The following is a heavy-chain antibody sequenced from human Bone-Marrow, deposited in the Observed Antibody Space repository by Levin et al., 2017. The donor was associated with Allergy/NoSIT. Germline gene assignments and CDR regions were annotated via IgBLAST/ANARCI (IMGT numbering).Heavy chain of an antibody. J-gene: IGHJ4*02. V-gene: IGHV4-39*01. Sequence: PSETLSLTCTVSGGSISSSSYYWGWIRQPPGKGLEWIGSIYYSGSTYYNPSLKSRVTISVDTSKNQFFLKLSSVTAAATAVYYCARHRVISSRRGWKLFDYWGQGTLVTVSS. CDR1: GGSISSSSYY. CDR2: IYYSGST. D-gene: IGHD6-13*01. CDR3: ARHRVISSRRGWKLFDY.